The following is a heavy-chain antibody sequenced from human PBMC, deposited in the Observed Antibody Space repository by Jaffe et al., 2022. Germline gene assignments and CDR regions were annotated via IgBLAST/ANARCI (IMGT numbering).Heavy chain of an antibody. V-gene: IGHV3-30*02. Sequence: QVQLVESGGGVVQPGGSLRLSCAASGFTFSSYGMHWVRQAPGKGLEWVAFIRYDGSNKYYADSVKGRFTISRDNSKNTLYLQMNSLRAEDTAVYYCAKDPLWFAVSLVWYFDLWGRGTLVTVSS. CDR1: GFTFSSYG. CDR2: IRYDGSNK. CDR3: AKDPLWFAVSLVWYFDL. J-gene: IGHJ2*01. D-gene: IGHD3-10*01.